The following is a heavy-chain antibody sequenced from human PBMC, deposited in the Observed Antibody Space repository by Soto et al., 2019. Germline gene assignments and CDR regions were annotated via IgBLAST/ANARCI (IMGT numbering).Heavy chain of an antibody. CDR3: ANEQQLDYYFDY. CDR2: ISGSGGST. V-gene: IGHV3-23*01. CDR1: GFTFSIYA. Sequence: AGGSLRLSCAASGFTFSIYAMSWVRQAPGKGLEWVSAISGSGGSTYYADSVKGRFTISRDNSNNTLYLQMNSLRAEDTAVYYCANEQQLDYYFDYWGQGTLVTVSS. J-gene: IGHJ4*02. D-gene: IGHD6-13*01.